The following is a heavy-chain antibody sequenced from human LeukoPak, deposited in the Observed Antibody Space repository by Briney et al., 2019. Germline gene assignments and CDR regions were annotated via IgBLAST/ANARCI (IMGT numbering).Heavy chain of an antibody. D-gene: IGHD2-2*01. CDR2: ISYDGSNK. CDR1: GFTFRSYG. Sequence: GGSLRLSCAASGFTFRSYGMHWVRQAPGKGLEWVPVISYDGSNKNYADSVKVRFTISRDNSKNTLYLQMNSLRAEDTAAYYCAKDMSCSSISCPLDYWGQGTLVTVSS. V-gene: IGHV3-30*18. J-gene: IGHJ4*02. CDR3: AKDMSCSSISCPLDY.